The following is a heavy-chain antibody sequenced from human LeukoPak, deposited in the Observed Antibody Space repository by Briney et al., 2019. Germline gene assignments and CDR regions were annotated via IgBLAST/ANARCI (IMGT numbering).Heavy chain of an antibody. D-gene: IGHD5-18*01. J-gene: IGHJ4*02. CDR2: INTNTGNP. Sequence: GASVKVSCKASRYTFTSYAMNWVRQATGQGLEWMGWINTNTGNPTYAQGFTGRCVFSLDTSVSTAYLQISSLKAEDTAVYYCAREFPVDTAMVTGNGGYWGQGTLVTVSS. CDR1: RYTFTSYA. V-gene: IGHV7-4-1*02. CDR3: AREFPVDTAMVTGNGGY.